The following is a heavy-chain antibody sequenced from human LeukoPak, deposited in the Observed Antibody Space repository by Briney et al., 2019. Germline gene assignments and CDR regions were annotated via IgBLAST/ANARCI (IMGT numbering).Heavy chain of an antibody. CDR3: ARDYDIVVVTATPDLYGMDV. Sequence: GASVKVSCKASGYTFTSYYKHWVRQAPGQGLEWMGIINPSGGSISYAQKFQGRVTMTRDTSTSTVYMELSSLRSEDTAVYYCARDYDIVVVTATPDLYGMDVWGQGTTVTVSS. J-gene: IGHJ6*02. CDR2: INPSGGSI. V-gene: IGHV1-46*01. D-gene: IGHD2-21*02. CDR1: GYTFTSYY.